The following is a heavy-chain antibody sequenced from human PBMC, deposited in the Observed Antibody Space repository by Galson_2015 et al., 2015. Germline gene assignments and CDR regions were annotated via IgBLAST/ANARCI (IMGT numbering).Heavy chain of an antibody. CDR3: AKGYCSTSNCYAFDV. D-gene: IGHD2-2*01. V-gene: IGHV3-23*01. Sequence: SLRLSCAASGFTFNNYAMTWVRQAPGRGLEWVSTITGSGGATYYADSVKGRFTISRDNSKNTLFLQMNSLRAEDTSFYYCAKGYCSTSNCYAFDVWGQGTTVTVSS. CDR1: GFTFNNYA. J-gene: IGHJ3*01. CDR2: ITGSGGAT.